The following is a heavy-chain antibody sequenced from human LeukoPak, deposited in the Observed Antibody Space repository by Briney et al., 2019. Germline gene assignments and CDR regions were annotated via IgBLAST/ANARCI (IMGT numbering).Heavy chain of an antibody. CDR1: GGSISSYY. CDR2: IYTSGST. D-gene: IGHD3-22*01. Sequence: SETLSLTCTVSGGSISSYYWSWLRQPAGKGLEWIGRIYTSGSTNYNPSLKSRVTMSVDTSKNQFSLKLSSVTAADTAVYYCAREINYYDSSGQYRYFDYWGQGTLVTVSS. CDR3: AREINYYDSSGQYRYFDY. V-gene: IGHV4-4*07. J-gene: IGHJ4*02.